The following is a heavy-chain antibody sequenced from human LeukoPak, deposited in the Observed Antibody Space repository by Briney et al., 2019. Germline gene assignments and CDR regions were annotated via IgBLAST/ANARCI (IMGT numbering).Heavy chain of an antibody. Sequence: PGRSLRLSSTASGFTFSGYGMQWARQAPGKGLEWVAVISYDGSNEYYADSVKGRFTISRDNSKNTLFLQMNSLRPEDTAVYHCAKVELVSGYYPPFEYWGQGTLVTVSS. CDR3: AKVELVSGYYPPFEY. D-gene: IGHD3-22*01. V-gene: IGHV3-30*18. CDR1: GFTFSGYG. J-gene: IGHJ4*02. CDR2: ISYDGSNE.